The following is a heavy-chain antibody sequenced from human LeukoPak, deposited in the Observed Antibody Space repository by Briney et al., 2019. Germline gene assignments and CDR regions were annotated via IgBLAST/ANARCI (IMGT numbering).Heavy chain of an antibody. V-gene: IGHV1-2*02. CDR2: INPNSGGT. CDR1: GYTFTGYY. D-gene: IGHD4-17*01. J-gene: IGHJ4*02. Sequence: GASVTVSCKASGYTFTGYYMHWVRQAPGPRLEWMGWINPNSGGTNYAQKFQGRVTMTRDTSISTAYMELSRLRSDDTAVYYCARREGYDYGDSSFDYWGQGTLVTVSS. CDR3: ARREGYDYGDSSFDY.